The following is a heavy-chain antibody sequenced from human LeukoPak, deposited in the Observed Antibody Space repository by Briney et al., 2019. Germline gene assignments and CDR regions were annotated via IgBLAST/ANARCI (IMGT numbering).Heavy chain of an antibody. D-gene: IGHD3-22*01. Sequence: GGSLRLSCAASGFTFSSYEMNWVRQAPGKGLEWVSYISSSGSTIYYADSVKGRFTISRDNAKNSLYLQMNSLRAEDTAVYYCARDWAPCDSSGYYDYWGQGTLVTVSS. CDR2: ISSSGSTI. CDR1: GFTFSSYE. V-gene: IGHV3-48*03. J-gene: IGHJ4*02. CDR3: ARDWAPCDSSGYYDY.